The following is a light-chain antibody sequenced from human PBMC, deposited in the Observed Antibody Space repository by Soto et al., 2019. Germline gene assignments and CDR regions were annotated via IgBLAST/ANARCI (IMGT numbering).Light chain of an antibody. Sequence: DIQMTQSPSTLSGSVGDRVTITCRASQTISSWLAWYQQKPGKAPKLLIYKASTLKSGVPSRFSGSGSGTDFTLTISRLQPEDFATYYCQRSYGSPPWTFGQGTKVDIK. V-gene: IGKV1-5*03. CDR2: KAS. J-gene: IGKJ1*01. CDR3: QRSYGSPPWT. CDR1: QTISSW.